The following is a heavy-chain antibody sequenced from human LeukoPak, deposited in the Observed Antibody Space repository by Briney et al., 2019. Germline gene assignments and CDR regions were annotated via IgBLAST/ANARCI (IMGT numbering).Heavy chain of an antibody. CDR2: INWNGGST. J-gene: IGHJ4*02. Sequence: TGGSLRLSCAASGFTFDDYGMSWVRQVPGKGLERVSGINWNGGSTGYADSVKGRFTISRDNAKNSLYLQMNSLRAEDTALYYCARVRSPMVRGVINYFDYWGQGTLVSVSS. CDR3: ARVRSPMVRGVINYFDY. CDR1: GFTFDDYG. D-gene: IGHD3-10*01. V-gene: IGHV3-20*04.